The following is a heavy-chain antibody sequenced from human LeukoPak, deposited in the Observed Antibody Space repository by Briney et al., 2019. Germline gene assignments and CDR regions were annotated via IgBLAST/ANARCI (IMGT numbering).Heavy chain of an antibody. CDR2: IYYSEST. J-gene: IGHJ5*02. CDR3: ARCGEIWFDP. D-gene: IGHD2-21*01. Sequence: PSETLSLTCTVSGGSISSYYWSWIRQPPPKGLAWMGYIYYSESTNYTPSLKSRVTISVDTSKNQFSLKPTSVTTADTAVYYCARCGEIWFDPWGQGTLVTVSS. CDR1: GGSISSYY. V-gene: IGHV4-59*01.